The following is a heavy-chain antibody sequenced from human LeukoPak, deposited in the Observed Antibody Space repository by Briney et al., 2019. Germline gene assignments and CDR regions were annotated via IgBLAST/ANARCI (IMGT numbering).Heavy chain of an antibody. V-gene: IGHV3-23*01. Sequence: QPGGSLRLSCAASGFTFNSYAMSWVRQAPEKGLEWVATISGSGGGTYYADSVKGRFTISRDDSKNTLYLQMNSLRAEDMAVYYCAKDLGRYRNNYFDYWGQGTLVTVSP. CDR3: AKDLGRYRNNYFDY. D-gene: IGHD1-26*01. CDR2: ISGSGGGT. CDR1: GFTFNSYA. J-gene: IGHJ4*02.